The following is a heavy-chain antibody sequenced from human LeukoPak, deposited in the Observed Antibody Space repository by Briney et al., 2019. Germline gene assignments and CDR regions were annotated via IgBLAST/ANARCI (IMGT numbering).Heavy chain of an antibody. CDR1: GYTFTGYY. V-gene: IGHV1-2*02. J-gene: IGHJ4*02. D-gene: IGHD3-22*01. CDR2: INPNSGGI. CDR3: ARDERYDSSGYPFDF. Sequence: ASVKVSCKASGYTFTGYYIHWVRQAPGQGLEWMGWINPNSGGIKYGQKFQGRVTMTRDTSIITAYMELSRLSSDDTAVYYCARDERYDSSGYPFDFWGQGTLVTVSS.